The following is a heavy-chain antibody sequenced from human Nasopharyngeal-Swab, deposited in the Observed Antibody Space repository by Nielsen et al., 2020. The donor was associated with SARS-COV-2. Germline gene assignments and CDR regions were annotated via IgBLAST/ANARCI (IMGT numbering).Heavy chain of an antibody. V-gene: IGHV4-59*01. CDR3: ARGEPWKEWFDP. D-gene: IGHD1-1*01. CDR2: IYYSGST. J-gene: IGHJ5*02. Sequence: WIRQPPGKGLEWIGYIYYSGSTNYNPSLKSRVTISVDTSKNQFSLKLSSVTAADTAVYYCARGEPWKEWFDPWGQGTLVTVSP.